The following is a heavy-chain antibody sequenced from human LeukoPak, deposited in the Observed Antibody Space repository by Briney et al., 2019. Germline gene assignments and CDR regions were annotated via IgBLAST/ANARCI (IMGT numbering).Heavy chain of an antibody. CDR1: GFTFSSYA. V-gene: IGHV3-48*01. J-gene: IGHJ4*02. CDR3: ARDDYSSGWSD. CDR2: ISSSSSTI. D-gene: IGHD6-19*01. Sequence: PGGSLRLSCAASGFTFSSYAMSWVRQAPGKGLEWVSYISSSSSTIYYADSVKGRFTISRDNAKNSLYLQMNSLRAEDTAVYYCARDDYSSGWSDWGQGTLVTVSS.